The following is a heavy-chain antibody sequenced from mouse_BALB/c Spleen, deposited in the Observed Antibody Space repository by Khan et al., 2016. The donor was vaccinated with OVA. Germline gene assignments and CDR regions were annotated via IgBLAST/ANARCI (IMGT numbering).Heavy chain of an antibody. J-gene: IGHJ2*01. CDR3: ARRGLRWDFDY. CDR2: INPSTGYT. CDR1: GYTFINYW. Sequence: QVQLQQSGAVLAKPGASVKMSCKASGYTFINYWILWVKQRPGQGLEWIGYINPSTGYTEYNQNFKDKATLTADKSSSTAYMQLSSLTSEDSAVYYCARRGLRWDFDYWGQGTTLTVSS. D-gene: IGHD1-1*01. V-gene: IGHV1-7*01.